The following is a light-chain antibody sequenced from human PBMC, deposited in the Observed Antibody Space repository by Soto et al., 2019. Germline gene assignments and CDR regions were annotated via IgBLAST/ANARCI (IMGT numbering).Light chain of an antibody. Sequence: QSVLTQPPSVSGAPGQRVTISCTGSSSNIGAGYDVHWYQQVPGTAPKLLIYGNTNRPSGVPDRFTGSKSGTSASLVITGLQAEDEADYYCQSYDSSLSGSYVFGTGTKVTVL. V-gene: IGLV1-40*01. CDR1: SSNIGAGYD. CDR2: GNT. J-gene: IGLJ1*01. CDR3: QSYDSSLSGSYV.